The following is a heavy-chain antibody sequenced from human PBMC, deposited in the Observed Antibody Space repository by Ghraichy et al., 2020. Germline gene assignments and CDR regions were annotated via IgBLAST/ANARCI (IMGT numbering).Heavy chain of an antibody. D-gene: IGHD2-2*01. Sequence: SVKVSCKASGGTFSSYAISWVRQAPGQGLEWMGGIIPIFGTANYAQKFQGRVTITADESTSTAYMELSSLRSEDTAVYYCARAVVVPAAMIPILLDYWGQGTLVTVSS. J-gene: IGHJ4*02. V-gene: IGHV1-69*13. CDR1: GGTFSSYA. CDR3: ARAVVVPAAMIPILLDY. CDR2: IIPIFGTA.